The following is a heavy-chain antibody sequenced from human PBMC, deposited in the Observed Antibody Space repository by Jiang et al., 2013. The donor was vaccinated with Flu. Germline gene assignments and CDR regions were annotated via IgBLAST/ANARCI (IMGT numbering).Heavy chain of an antibody. Sequence: SGAEVKKPGASVKVSCKASGYTFTSYAMHWVRQAPGQRLEWMGWINAGNGNTKYSQKFQGRVTITRDTSASTAYMELSSLRSEDTAVYYCARVGGHDILTGYSYWFDPWGQGTLVTVSS. CDR1: GYTFTSYA. CDR3: ARVGGHDILTGYSYWFDP. J-gene: IGHJ5*02. CDR2: INAGNGNT. V-gene: IGHV1-3*01. D-gene: IGHD3-9*01.